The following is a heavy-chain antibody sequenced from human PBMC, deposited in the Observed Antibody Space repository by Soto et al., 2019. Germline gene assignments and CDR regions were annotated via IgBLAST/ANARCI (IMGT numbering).Heavy chain of an antibody. J-gene: IGHJ3*02. D-gene: IGHD3-10*01. CDR2: IYHSGST. CDR3: ARDRVDYYGSGSYIVAFDI. CDR1: SGTISSSNW. Sequence: SETMSLTCAVSSGTISSSNWWSWVRKPPGKGLEWIGEIYHSGSTNYNPSLKSRVTISVDKSKNQFSLKLSSVTAADTAVYYCARDRVDYYGSGSYIVAFDIWGQGTMVTVSS. V-gene: IGHV4-4*02.